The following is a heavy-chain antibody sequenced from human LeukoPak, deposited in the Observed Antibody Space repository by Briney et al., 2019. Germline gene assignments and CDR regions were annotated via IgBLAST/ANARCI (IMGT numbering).Heavy chain of an antibody. CDR2: VSYDGSNK. V-gene: IGHV3-30-3*01. Sequence: GGSLRLSCAASGFTFSSYAMHWVRQTPGKGLEWVAVVSYDGSNKYYADSVKGRFTISRDNSKNTLFLQMNSLRPEDTAVYYCARDGGSAVAGSIDYWGQGTLVTVSS. CDR1: GFTFSSYA. CDR3: ARDGGSAVAGSIDY. J-gene: IGHJ4*02. D-gene: IGHD6-19*01.